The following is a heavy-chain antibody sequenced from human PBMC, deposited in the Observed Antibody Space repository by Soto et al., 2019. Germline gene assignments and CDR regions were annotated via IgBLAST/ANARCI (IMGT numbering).Heavy chain of an antibody. V-gene: IGHV1-58*01. CDR1: GFTFTSSA. J-gene: IGHJ6*02. CDR2: IVVGSGNT. CDR3: ARDRVYYDSSGYYQDYGMDV. Sequence: ASVKVSCKASGFTFTSSAVQWVRQARGQRLEWIGWIVVGSGNTNYAQKFQERVTITRDMSTSTAYMELSSLRVEDTAVYYCARDRVYYDSSGYYQDYGMDVWGQGTTVTVSS. D-gene: IGHD3-22*01.